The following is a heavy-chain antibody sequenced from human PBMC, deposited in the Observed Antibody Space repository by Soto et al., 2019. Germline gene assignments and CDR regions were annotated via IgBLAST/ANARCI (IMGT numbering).Heavy chain of an antibody. Sequence: SETLSLTCTVSGGSISSYYWSWIRQPPGKGLEWIGYIYYSGSTNYNPSLKSRVTISVDTSKNQFSLKLSSVTAADTAVYYCAKDLDFDWLFPDWGQGTMVTVSS. J-gene: IGHJ3*01. D-gene: IGHD3-9*01. CDR1: GGSISSYY. CDR2: IYYSGST. CDR3: AKDLDFDWLFPD. V-gene: IGHV4-59*01.